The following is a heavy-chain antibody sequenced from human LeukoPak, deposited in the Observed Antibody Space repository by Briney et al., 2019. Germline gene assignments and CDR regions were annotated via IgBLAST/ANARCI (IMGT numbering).Heavy chain of an antibody. J-gene: IGHJ5*02. V-gene: IGHV4-34*01. D-gene: IGHD3-16*02. CDR2: INHTGST. CDR1: GGSFSGYY. Sequence: KPSETLSLTCAVYGGSFSGYYWSWIRQPPGKGLEWIGEINHTGSTNYNPSLKSRVTISVDTSKNQFSLKLSSVTPADTAVYYCARGPRRCYLNWFDPWGQGTLVTVSS. CDR3: ARGPRRCYLNWFDP.